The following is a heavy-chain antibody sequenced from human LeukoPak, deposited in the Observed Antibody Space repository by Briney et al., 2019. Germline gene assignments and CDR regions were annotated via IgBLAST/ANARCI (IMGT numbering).Heavy chain of an antibody. D-gene: IGHD5-12*01. V-gene: IGHV1-2*02. CDR3: ARDAVATIVDYYYYMDV. J-gene: IGHJ6*03. CDR2: INPNSGGT. CDR1: GFTFTGHY. Sequence: ASVKVSCKASGFTFTGHYMHWVRQAPGQGLEWMGWINPNSGGTIYAQKFQGRVTMTRDTSISTAYMELSRLRSDDTAVYYCARDAVATIVDYYYYMDVWGKGTTVTVSS.